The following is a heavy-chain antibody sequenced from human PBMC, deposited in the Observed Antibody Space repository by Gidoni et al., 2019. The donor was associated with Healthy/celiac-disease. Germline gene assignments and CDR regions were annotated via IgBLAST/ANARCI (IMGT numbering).Heavy chain of an antibody. CDR3: AKDPLLGESSGFGLFGY. Sequence: EVQLLESGGGWVQPGGSLRLSCSASGCTFSSYAMGWVRQAQGKGLGWVSASSGSGGSTYYADSVKGRFTISSDNPKNSLYLQMNSLRAEDTAVYYGAKDPLLGESSGFGLFGYWGQGTLVTVSS. CDR2: SSGSGGST. J-gene: IGHJ4*02. V-gene: IGHV3-23*01. D-gene: IGHD6-19*01. CDR1: GCTFSSYA.